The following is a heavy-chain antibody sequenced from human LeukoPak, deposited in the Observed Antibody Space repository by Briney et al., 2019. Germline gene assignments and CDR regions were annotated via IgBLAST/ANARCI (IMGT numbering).Heavy chain of an antibody. Sequence: SETLSLTCTVSGGSISSYYWSWIRQPPGKGLEWIGSIYYSGSTYYNPSLKSRVTISVDTSKNQFSLKLSSVTAADTAVYYCARTTVTGWYFDLWGRGTLVTVSS. CDR3: ARTTVTGWYFDL. V-gene: IGHV4-59*05. CDR1: GGSISSYY. J-gene: IGHJ2*01. D-gene: IGHD4-11*01. CDR2: IYYSGST.